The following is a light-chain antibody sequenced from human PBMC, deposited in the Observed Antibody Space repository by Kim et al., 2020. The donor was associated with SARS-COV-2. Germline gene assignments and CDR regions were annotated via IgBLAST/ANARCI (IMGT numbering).Light chain of an antibody. V-gene: IGKV3D-20*01. CDR1: QSIDSTY. Sequence: PGERATLSCGASQSIDSTYIAWYQQKPGLAPRLLIYDASFRATGIPDRFSGSGSGRDFTLTISRLEPEDFAVYFCQQYGLPPLTFGGGTKVDIK. CDR3: QQYGLPPLT. J-gene: IGKJ4*01. CDR2: DAS.